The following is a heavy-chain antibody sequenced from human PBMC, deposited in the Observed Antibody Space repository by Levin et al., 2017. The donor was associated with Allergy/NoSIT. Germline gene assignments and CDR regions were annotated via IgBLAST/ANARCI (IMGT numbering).Heavy chain of an antibody. V-gene: IGHV3-48*02. J-gene: IGHJ4*02. CDR1: GFTFSSYS. CDR3: VRGIVGSISAS. D-gene: IGHD1-26*01. CDR2: ISSSSTTI. Sequence: SCAASGFTFSSYSMNWVRQAPGKGLEWVSYISSSSTTIYYADSVKGRFSISRDNAENSLYLQMNSLRDDDTAMYYCVRGIVGSISASRGQGTLVAVSS.